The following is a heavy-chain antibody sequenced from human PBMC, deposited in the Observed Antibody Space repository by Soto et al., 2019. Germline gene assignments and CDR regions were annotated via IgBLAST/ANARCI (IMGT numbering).Heavy chain of an antibody. J-gene: IGHJ6*03. CDR1: GGSISSYY. CDR2: IYYSGST. D-gene: IGHD5-18*01. Sequence: SETLSLTCTVSGGSISSYYWSWIRQPPGKGLEWIGYIYYSGSTNYNPSLKSRVTISVDTSKNQFSLKLSSVTAADTAVYYCARGAGLWDYYYYYMDVWGKGTTVTVSS. V-gene: IGHV4-59*01. CDR3: ARGAGLWDYYYYYMDV.